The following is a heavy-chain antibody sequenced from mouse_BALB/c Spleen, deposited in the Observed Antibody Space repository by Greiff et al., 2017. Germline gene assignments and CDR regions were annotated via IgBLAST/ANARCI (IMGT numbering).Heavy chain of an antibody. V-gene: IGHV5-9-4*01. CDR3: ARTFDGYNRYFDV. CDR1: GFTFSSYA. CDR2: ISSGGSYT. D-gene: IGHD2-3*01. J-gene: IGHJ1*01. Sequence: EVMVVESGGGLVKPGGSLKLSCAASGFTFSSYAMSWVRQSPEKRLEWVAEISSGGSYTYYPDTVTGRFTISRDNAKNTLYLEMSSLRSEDTAMYYCARTFDGYNRYFDVWGAGTTVTVSS.